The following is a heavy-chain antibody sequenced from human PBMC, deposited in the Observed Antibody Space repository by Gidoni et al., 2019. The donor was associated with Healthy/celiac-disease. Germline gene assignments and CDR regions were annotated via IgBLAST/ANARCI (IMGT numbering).Heavy chain of an antibody. J-gene: IGHJ4*02. D-gene: IGHD6-13*01. V-gene: IGHV3-30*18. CDR1: GFTFSSYG. CDR3: AKDWAAALYYFDY. CDR2: ISYDGSNK. Sequence: QVQLVESGGGVVQPGRSLRLSCAASGFTFSSYGMHWVRQAPGKGLEWVAVISYDGSNKYYADSVKGRFTISRDNSKNTLYLQMNSLRAEDTAVYYCAKDWAAALYYFDYWGQGTLVTVSS.